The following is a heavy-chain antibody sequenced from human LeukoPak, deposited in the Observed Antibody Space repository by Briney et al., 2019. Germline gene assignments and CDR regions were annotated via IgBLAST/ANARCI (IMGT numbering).Heavy chain of an antibody. D-gene: IGHD4-23*01. CDR3: ARDTVTRLHYGANGLDAFDI. V-gene: IGHV4-59*01. Sequence: SETLSLTCTVSGGSISSYYWSWIRQPPGKGLEWIGYIYYSGSTNYNPSLKSRVTISVDTSKNQFSLKLSSVTAADTAVYYCARDTVTRLHYGANGLDAFDIWGQGTMVTVSS. CDR2: IYYSGST. CDR1: GGSISSYY. J-gene: IGHJ3*02.